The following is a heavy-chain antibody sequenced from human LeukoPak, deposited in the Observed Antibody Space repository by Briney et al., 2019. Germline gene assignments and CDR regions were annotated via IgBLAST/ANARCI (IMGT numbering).Heavy chain of an antibody. V-gene: IGHV4-59*01. CDR3: ARVSWFPGTSYYYMDV. J-gene: IGHJ6*03. CDR2: IYSSGST. D-gene: IGHD1-1*01. Sequence: TSGTLSLTCNVSGGSIRGYYWSWIRQPPGKGLEWIGYIYSSGSTNYNPSLKSRVTISVDTSKNQFSLKLSSVTAADTAVYYCARVSWFPGTSYYYMDVWGKGTPVTVSS. CDR1: GGSIRGYY.